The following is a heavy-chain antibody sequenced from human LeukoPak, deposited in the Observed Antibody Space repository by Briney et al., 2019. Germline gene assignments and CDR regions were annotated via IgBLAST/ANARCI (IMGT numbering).Heavy chain of an antibody. D-gene: IGHD6-19*01. J-gene: IGHJ3*02. V-gene: IGHV4-39*01. CDR3: IAVAGKNAFDI. Sequence: SGTLSLTCTVSGGSISSSSYYWGWIRQPPGKGLEWIGSIYYSGSTYYNPSLKSRVTISVDTSKNQFSLKLSSVTAADTAVYYAIAVAGKNAFDIWGQGTMVTVSS. CDR2: IYYSGST. CDR1: GGSISSSSYY.